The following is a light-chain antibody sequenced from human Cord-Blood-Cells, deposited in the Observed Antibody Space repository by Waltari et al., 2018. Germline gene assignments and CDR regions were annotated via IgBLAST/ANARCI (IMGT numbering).Light chain of an antibody. J-gene: IGKJ4*01. CDR2: GAS. CDR3: QQRSNWPLT. V-gene: IGKV3-11*01. CDR1: QSVSSY. Sequence: RATLSCRASQSVSSYLAWYQQKPGQAPRLLIYGASNRATGIPARFSGSGSGTDFTLTISSLEPEDFAVYYCQQRSNWPLTFGGGTKVEIK.